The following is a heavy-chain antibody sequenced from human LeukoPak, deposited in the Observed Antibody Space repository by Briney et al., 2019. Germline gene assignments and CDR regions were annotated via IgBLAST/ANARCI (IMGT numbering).Heavy chain of an antibody. CDR2: IVVGSGNT. CDR1: GFTFTSSA. CDR3: AADRYDSSGYYHFDY. V-gene: IGHV1-58*02. Sequence: SVKVSCKASGFTFTSSAMQWVRQARGQRLEWVGWIVVGSGNTNYAQKFQERVTITRDMSTSTAYMELSSLRSEDTAVYYCAADRYDSSGYYHFDYWGQGTLVTVSS. D-gene: IGHD3-22*01. J-gene: IGHJ4*02.